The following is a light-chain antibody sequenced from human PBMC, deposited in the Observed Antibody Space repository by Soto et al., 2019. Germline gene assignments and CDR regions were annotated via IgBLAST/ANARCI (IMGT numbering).Light chain of an antibody. CDR3: QHYNSYSEA. J-gene: IGKJ1*01. CDR1: QTISSW. V-gene: IGKV1-5*03. CDR2: KAS. Sequence: DVQMPQSPSTLSGSVGDRVTITRRASQTISSWLAWYQQKPGKAPKLLIYKASTLKSGVPSRFSGSGSGTEFTLTISSLQPDDFATYYCQHYNSYSEAFGQGTKVDIK.